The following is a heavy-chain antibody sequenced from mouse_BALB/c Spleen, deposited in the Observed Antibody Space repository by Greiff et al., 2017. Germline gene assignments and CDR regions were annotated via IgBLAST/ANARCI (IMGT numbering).Heavy chain of an antibody. CDR2: IWWNDDK. D-gene: IGHD1-1*01. Sequence: ESGPGILQPSQTLSLTCSFSGFSLSTSGMSVGWIRQPSGKGLEWLAHIWWNDDKYYNPALKSRLTISKDTSNNQVFLKIASVVTADTATYYCARILLRGYAMDYWGQGTSVTVSS. J-gene: IGHJ4*01. CDR1: GFSLSTSGMS. V-gene: IGHV8-11*01. CDR3: ARILLRGYAMDY.